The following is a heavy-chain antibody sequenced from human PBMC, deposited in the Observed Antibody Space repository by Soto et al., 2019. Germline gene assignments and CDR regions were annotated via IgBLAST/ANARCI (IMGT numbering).Heavy chain of an antibody. D-gene: IGHD3-22*01. J-gene: IGHJ4*02. CDR1: GGSISSSSYF. V-gene: IGHV4-39*01. Sequence: SETLSLTCTVSGGSISSSSYFWGWIRQPPGKGLEWIANIYYSGSTYYNPSLKSRVTISVDTSKNQFSLKLSSVTAADTAVYYCARRNSGYGYFDYWGQGTLVTVSS. CDR2: IYYSGST. CDR3: ARRNSGYGYFDY.